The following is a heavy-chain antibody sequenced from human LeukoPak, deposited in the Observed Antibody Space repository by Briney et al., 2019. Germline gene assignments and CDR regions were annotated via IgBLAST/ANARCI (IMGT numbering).Heavy chain of an antibody. CDR1: GFTFSSYA. CDR2: ISGSGGST. V-gene: IGHV3-23*01. J-gene: IGHJ4*02. D-gene: IGHD5-12*01. CDR3: AKAYSGATYYFDY. Sequence: GGSLRLSCAASGFTFSSYAMSWVRQAPGKGLEWVSAISGSGGSTYYAASVKGRFTISRDNSKNTLYLQMNSLRAEDTAVYYCAKAYSGATYYFDYWGQGTLVTVSS.